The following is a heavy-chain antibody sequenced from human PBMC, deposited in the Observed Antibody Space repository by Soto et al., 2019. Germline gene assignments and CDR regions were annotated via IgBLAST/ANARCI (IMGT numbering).Heavy chain of an antibody. J-gene: IGHJ3*02. D-gene: IGHD5-18*01. CDR3: ARDGDTAMVTGSDAFDI. V-gene: IGHV1-18*04. Sequence: GASVKVSRRASGYTFTSYGISWVRQAPGQGLGGMGWISAYNGNTNYAQKLPFEGAIATDSSTSTAYMEVRGLRSDDTALGYCARDGDTAMVTGSDAFDIGGKGTMVTVPS. CDR1: GYTFTSYG. CDR2: ISAYNGNT.